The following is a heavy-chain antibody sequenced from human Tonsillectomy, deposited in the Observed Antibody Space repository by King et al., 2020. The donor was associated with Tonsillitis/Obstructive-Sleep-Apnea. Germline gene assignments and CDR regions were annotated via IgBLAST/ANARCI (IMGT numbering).Heavy chain of an antibody. Sequence: VQLVESGGGVVQPGGSLRLSCAASRFTFDDYAMHWVRQAPGKGLEWVSLIGGDGGSTYYADSVKGRFTISRDNSKNSLYLQMNSLRTEDTALYYCAKDMSYGSGSYPTYMDVWGKGATLTVSS. CDR1: RFTFDDYA. CDR3: AKDMSYGSGSYPTYMDV. D-gene: IGHD3-10*01. CDR2: IGGDGGST. V-gene: IGHV3-43*02. J-gene: IGHJ6*03.